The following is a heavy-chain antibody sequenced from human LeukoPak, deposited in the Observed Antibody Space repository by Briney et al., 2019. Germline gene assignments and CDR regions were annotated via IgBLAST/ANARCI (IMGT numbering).Heavy chain of an antibody. V-gene: IGHV3-23*01. Sequence: PGGSLRLSCAASGFTFSSYAMSWVRQAPGKGLEWVSAISGSGGSTYYADSVKGRFTISRDNSKNTLFMQMNSLRAEDTAVYYCAKDFYDSSGSRYDYWGQGTLVTVSS. J-gene: IGHJ4*02. CDR2: ISGSGGST. CDR1: GFTFSSYA. D-gene: IGHD3-22*01. CDR3: AKDFYDSSGSRYDY.